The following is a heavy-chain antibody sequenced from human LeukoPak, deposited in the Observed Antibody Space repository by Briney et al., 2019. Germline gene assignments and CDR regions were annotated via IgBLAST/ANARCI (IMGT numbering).Heavy chain of an antibody. J-gene: IGHJ3*02. Sequence: GASVKVSCKASGYTFNKYGISWLRQAPGQGLEWMGWSSTYNGDTKSAQKLQGRVTMTTDTPTSTAYMELRSLRSDDTAMYYCARDRSGSLLAFDIWGQGTMVTASS. CDR2: SSTYNGDT. V-gene: IGHV1-18*01. D-gene: IGHD3-10*01. CDR3: ARDRSGSLLAFDI. CDR1: GYTFNKYG.